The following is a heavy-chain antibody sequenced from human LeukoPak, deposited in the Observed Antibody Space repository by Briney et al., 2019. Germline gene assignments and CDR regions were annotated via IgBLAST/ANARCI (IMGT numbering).Heavy chain of an antibody. J-gene: IGHJ4*02. V-gene: IGHV3-7*01. CDR3: APQTMILVL. Sequence: GGSLRLSCVASGCTFNTHWGSWVRQAPGKGLEWVANIKEDGSKTDYVDSVKGRFTISRDNAKNSVFLQMNSLRAEDTAVYYCAPQTMILVLGGQGTLVTVSS. CDR2: IKEDGSKT. CDR1: GCTFNTHW. D-gene: IGHD3-22*01.